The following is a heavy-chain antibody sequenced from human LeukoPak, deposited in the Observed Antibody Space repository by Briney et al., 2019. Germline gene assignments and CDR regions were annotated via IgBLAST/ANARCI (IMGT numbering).Heavy chain of an antibody. J-gene: IGHJ3*02. V-gene: IGHV3-30*18. CDR2: ISYDGSNK. Sequence: PGGSLRLSCAASGFTFSSYGTHWVRQAPGKGLEWVAVISYDGSNKYYADSVKGRFTISRDNSKNTLYLQMNSLRAEDTAVYYCAKSGEDYYGPIWGQGTMVTVSS. D-gene: IGHD3-10*01. CDR1: GFTFSSYG. CDR3: AKSGEDYYGPI.